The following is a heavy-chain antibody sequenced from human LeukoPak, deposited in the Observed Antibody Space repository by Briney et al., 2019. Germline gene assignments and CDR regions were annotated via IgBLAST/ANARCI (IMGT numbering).Heavy chain of an antibody. J-gene: IGHJ4*02. CDR3: ARLGLGSGWSYLDY. V-gene: IGHV4-4*02. CDR2: ISHTGST. Sequence: SGTLSLPCAVSGDSVTSSNWWSWVRQPPGKGLEWIGEISHTGSTKYNPSLKSRVTISIDYSKNQFSLKLSSVTAADTAVYYCARLGLGSGWSYLDYWGQGTLVTVSS. D-gene: IGHD6-19*01. CDR1: GDSVTSSNW.